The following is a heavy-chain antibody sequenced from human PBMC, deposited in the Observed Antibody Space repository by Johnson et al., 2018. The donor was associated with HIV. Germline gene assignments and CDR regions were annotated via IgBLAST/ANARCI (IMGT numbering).Heavy chain of an antibody. CDR2: INSDGSST. Sequence: VQLVESGGGLVKPGGSLRLSCAASGFTFSNAWMSWVRQAPGKGLVWVSRINSDGSSTRYADSVKGRFTISRDNAKNTLYLQMNSLRGEDTAVYYCASGPPVNAFEIWGQGTMVTVSS. V-gene: IGHV3-74*02. J-gene: IGHJ3*02. CDR3: ASGPPVNAFEI. CDR1: GFTFSNAW.